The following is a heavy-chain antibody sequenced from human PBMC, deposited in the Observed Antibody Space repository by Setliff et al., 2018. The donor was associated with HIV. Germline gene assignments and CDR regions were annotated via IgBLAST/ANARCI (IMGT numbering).Heavy chain of an antibody. CDR1: SGSVSRSDYY. Sequence: SETLSLTCTVSSGSVSRSDYYWGWIRQTPGKGLEWIGSIYWSGLTFYNPSLKSRVTISVDTSKNQFSLKLTSVTAADTAVYFCARIGSGNYSPFDIWGQGTMVTVS. CDR2: IYWSGLT. D-gene: IGHD3-10*01. J-gene: IGHJ3*02. CDR3: ARIGSGNYSPFDI. V-gene: IGHV4-39*01.